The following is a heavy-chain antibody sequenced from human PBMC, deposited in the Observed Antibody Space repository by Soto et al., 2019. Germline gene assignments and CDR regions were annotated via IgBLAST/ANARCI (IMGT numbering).Heavy chain of an antibody. D-gene: IGHD3-22*01. Sequence: SVKVSCKASGGTFSSYAISWVRQAPGQGVEWMGGIIPIFGTANYAQKFQGRVTITADESTSTAYMELSSLRSEDTAVYYCARAYYYDSSGTDAFDIWGQGTMVTVSS. CDR3: ARAYYYDSSGTDAFDI. J-gene: IGHJ3*02. CDR1: GGTFSSYA. V-gene: IGHV1-69*13. CDR2: IIPIFGTA.